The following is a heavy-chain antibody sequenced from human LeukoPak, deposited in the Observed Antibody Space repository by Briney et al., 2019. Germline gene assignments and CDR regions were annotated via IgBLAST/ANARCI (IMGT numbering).Heavy chain of an antibody. Sequence: GRSLRLSCADSGFTFRSYAMHWVRQAPGKGLEWVAVTSYDGSKKYYADSVKGRFTISRDNSKNTLYLQMSGLRVEDTAVYYCARGNYDILTGSAFDYWGQGTLVTVSS. CDR1: GFTFRSYA. CDR2: TSYDGSKK. V-gene: IGHV3-30*04. J-gene: IGHJ4*02. CDR3: ARGNYDILTGSAFDY. D-gene: IGHD3-9*01.